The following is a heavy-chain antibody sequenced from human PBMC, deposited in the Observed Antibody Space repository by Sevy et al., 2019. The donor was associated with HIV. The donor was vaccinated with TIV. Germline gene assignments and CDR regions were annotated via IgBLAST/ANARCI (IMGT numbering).Heavy chain of an antibody. V-gene: IGHV3-7*01. CDR1: GFTVGTCW. D-gene: IGHD2-2*01. CDR3: ARDLIVPTGMFFYGMDV. Sequence: GGSLRLSCAASGFTVGTCWMSWVRQAPGKGLQWVASIKQDESEKNYVDSVKGRFTISRDNAKNSLALQMNSLRAEDTAVYYCARDLIVPTGMFFYGMDVWGQGTTVTVSS. J-gene: IGHJ6*02. CDR2: IKQDESEK.